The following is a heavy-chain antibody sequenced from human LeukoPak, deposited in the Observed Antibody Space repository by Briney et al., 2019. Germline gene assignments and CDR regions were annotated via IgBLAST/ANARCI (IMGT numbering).Heavy chain of an antibody. D-gene: IGHD2-2*01. CDR2: INRSGST. CDR1: GFTFSSYA. CDR3: ARDARVSSSTSGLYMDV. Sequence: GGSLRLSCAASGFTFSSYAMTWVRQAPGKGLEWVSTINRSGSTYDADSVKGRFTISRDNAKNSLYLQMNSLRAEDTAVYYCARDARVSSSTSGLYMDVWGKGATVTVSS. J-gene: IGHJ6*03. V-gene: IGHV3-69-1*01.